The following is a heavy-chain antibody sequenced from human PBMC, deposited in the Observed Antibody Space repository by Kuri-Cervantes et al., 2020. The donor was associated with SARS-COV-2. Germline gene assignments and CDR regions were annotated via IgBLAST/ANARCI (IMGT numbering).Heavy chain of an antibody. D-gene: IGHD3-10*01. V-gene: IGHV1-69*06. Sequence: SVKVSCKASGGTFSSYAISWVRQAPGQGLEWMGGIIPIFGTANYAQKFQGRVTITADRSTSTAYMELSSLRSEDTAVYYCAREGAGTLYTSRYYGLDVWGQGTTVTVSS. CDR3: AREGAGTLYTSRYYGLDV. CDR2: IIPIFGTA. J-gene: IGHJ6*02. CDR1: GGTFSSYA.